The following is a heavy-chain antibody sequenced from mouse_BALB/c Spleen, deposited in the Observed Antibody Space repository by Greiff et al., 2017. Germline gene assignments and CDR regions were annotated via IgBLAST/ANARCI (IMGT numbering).Heavy chain of an antibody. CDR2: ISYSGST. CDR3: ARSARATPFAY. J-gene: IGHJ3*01. V-gene: IGHV3-8*02. Sequence: EVKLMESGPSLVKPSQTLSLTCSVTGDSITSCYWNWIRKFPGNKLEYMGYISYSGSTYYNPSLKSRISITRDTSKNQYYLQLNSVTTEDTATYYCARSARATPFAYWGQGTLVTVSA. D-gene: IGHD3-1*01. CDR1: GDSITSCY.